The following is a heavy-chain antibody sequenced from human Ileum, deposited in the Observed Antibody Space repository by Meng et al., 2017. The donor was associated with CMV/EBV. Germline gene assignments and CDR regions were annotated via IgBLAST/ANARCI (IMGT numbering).Heavy chain of an antibody. J-gene: IGHJ4*02. CDR2: IKEDGSEN. CDR3: ATTVTTWEDY. Sequence: LSCAASGLTISNYWMTWGRMTPGKGLEWVANIKEDGSENYYVGSVKGRFTISRDNAKNSLYLQMNSLRAEDTAMYYCATTVTTWEDYWGQGTLVTVSS. V-gene: IGHV3-7*01. CDR1: GLTISNYW. D-gene: IGHD4-11*01.